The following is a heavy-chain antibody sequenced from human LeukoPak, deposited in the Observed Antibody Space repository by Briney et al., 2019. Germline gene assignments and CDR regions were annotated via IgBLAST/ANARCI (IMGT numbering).Heavy chain of an antibody. V-gene: IGHV4-30-4*01. CDR1: GGSISSGDYY. Sequence: SSETLSLTCTVSGGSISSGDYYWSWIRQPPGKGLEWIGYIYYSGSTYYNPSLKSRVTISVDTFKNQFSLKLSSVTAADTAVYYCARGGGNYYDSSGSFRFDYWGQGTLVTVSS. CDR3: ARGGGNYYDSSGSFRFDY. CDR2: IYYSGST. J-gene: IGHJ4*02. D-gene: IGHD3-22*01.